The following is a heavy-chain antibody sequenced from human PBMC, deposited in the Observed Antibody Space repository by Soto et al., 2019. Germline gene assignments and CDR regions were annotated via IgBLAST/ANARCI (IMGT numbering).Heavy chain of an antibody. J-gene: IGHJ5*02. V-gene: IGHV4-59*01. CDR2: IFYSGST. CDR1: GGSISSYY. CDR3: ARTALGWFDP. Sequence: SETLSLTCSVSGGSISSYYWSWIRQPPGKGLEWIGYIFYSGSTNQNPSLKSRVTISVDTSKNQFSLKLSSVTAADTAVYYCARTALGWFDPWGQGTLVTVSS. D-gene: IGHD2-21*02.